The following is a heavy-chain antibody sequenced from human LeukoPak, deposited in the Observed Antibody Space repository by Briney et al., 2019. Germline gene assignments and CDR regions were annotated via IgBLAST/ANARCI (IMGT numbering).Heavy chain of an antibody. CDR2: IKQDGSEK. Sequence: GGSLRLSCAASGFTFSGYWMSWVRQAPGKGLEWVANIKQDGSEKYYVDPVKGRFTISRDNAKNSLYLQMNSLRAEDTAVFYCARGMSTGEYWGQGTLVTVSS. CDR3: ARGMSTGEY. D-gene: IGHD3-16*01. J-gene: IGHJ4*02. V-gene: IGHV3-7*04. CDR1: GFTFSGYW.